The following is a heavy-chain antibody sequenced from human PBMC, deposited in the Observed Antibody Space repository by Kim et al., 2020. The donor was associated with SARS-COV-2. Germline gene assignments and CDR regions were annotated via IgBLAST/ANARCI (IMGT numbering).Heavy chain of an antibody. Sequence: SETLSLTCTVSGGSISTSSYYWGWIRQPPGKGLDWIGSINYSGSTYNPSLTSRVTISVDTSKKQFFLKLRSVTAADTAVYYCARHGYDGNWFDPWGQGTLVIVSS. CDR1: GGSISTSSYY. CDR3: ARHGYDGNWFDP. V-gene: IGHV4-39*01. D-gene: IGHD5-12*01. J-gene: IGHJ5*02. CDR2: INYSGST.